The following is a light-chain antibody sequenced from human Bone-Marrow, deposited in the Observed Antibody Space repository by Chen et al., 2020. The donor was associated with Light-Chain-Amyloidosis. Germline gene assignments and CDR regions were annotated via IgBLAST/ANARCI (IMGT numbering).Light chain of an antibody. CDR1: NIGSTS. Sequence: SYVLTQPSSVSVAPGQTATIACGGNNIGSTSVHWYQQTPGQAPLLVGYGDSDRPSGIPERLSGSTSGNTATLTISRVEAGDEADYYCQVWDRSSDRPVFGGGTKLTVL. V-gene: IGLV3-21*02. CDR3: QVWDRSSDRPV. J-gene: IGLJ3*02. CDR2: GDS.